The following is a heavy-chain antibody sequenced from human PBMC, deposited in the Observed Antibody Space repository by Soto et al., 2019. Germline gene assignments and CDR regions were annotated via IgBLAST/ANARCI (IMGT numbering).Heavy chain of an antibody. CDR2: IWYDGSNK. CDR3: ATQLTMGATTAFREYYFDY. Sequence: GGSLRLSCAASGFTFSSYGMHWVRQAPGKGLEWVAVIWYDGSNKYYADSVKGRFTISRDNSKNTLYLQMNSLRAEDTAVYYCATQLTMGATTAFREYYFDYWGQGTLVTVSS. V-gene: IGHV3-33*01. J-gene: IGHJ4*02. CDR1: GFTFSSYG. D-gene: IGHD1-26*01.